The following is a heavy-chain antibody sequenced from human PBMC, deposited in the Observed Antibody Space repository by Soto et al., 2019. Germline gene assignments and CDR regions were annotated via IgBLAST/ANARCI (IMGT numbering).Heavy chain of an antibody. Sequence: PSETLSLSCAVYGGSFRGHSWTWIRQSPGKGLEWIGDINHSGRVNYSPSLKSRVTISLDTSKNQFSLTLSAVTAADTAMYYCSTRAYDTNGYYRFDPWGQGTLVTV. V-gene: IGHV4-34*01. D-gene: IGHD3-22*01. J-gene: IGHJ5*01. CDR2: INHSGRV. CDR1: GGSFRGHS. CDR3: STRAYDTNGYYRFDP.